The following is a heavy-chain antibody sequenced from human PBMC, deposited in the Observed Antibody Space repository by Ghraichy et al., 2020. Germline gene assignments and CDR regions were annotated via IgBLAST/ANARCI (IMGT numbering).Heavy chain of an antibody. Sequence: SETLSLTCTVSGGSISNYYWSWIRQPPGKGLEWIGYIYYSGSTNYNPSLNNRVTISADTSKNQFSLKLSSVTAADTAVYYCARPYSSSARGTFDIWGQGTMVTVSS. CDR2: IYYSGST. CDR1: GGSISNYY. J-gene: IGHJ3*02. D-gene: IGHD6-6*01. V-gene: IGHV4-59*01. CDR3: ARPYSSSARGTFDI.